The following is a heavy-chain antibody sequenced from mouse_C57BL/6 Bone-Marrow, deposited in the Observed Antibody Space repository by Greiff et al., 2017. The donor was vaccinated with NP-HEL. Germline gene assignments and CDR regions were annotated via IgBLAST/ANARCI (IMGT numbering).Heavy chain of an antibody. J-gene: IGHJ2*01. CDR2: INPSNGGT. CDR3: ARETYSSGYPHY. Sequence: VKLQQPGTELVKPGASVKLSCKASGYTFTSYWMHWVKQRPGQGLEWIGNINPSNGGTNYNEKFKSKATLTVDKSSSTAYMQLSSLTSEDSAVYYCARETYSSGYPHYWGQGTTLTVSS. D-gene: IGHD3-2*02. V-gene: IGHV1-53*01. CDR1: GYTFTSYW.